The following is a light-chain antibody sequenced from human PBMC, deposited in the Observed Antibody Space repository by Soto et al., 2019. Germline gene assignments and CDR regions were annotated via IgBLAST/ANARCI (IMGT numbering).Light chain of an antibody. J-gene: IGLJ1*01. V-gene: IGLV2-23*01. CDR1: RSDIGSYNY. CDR3: CSYVGATTYV. Sequence: QSVLTQPASVSGSPGQSITISCSGTRSDIGSYNYVAWYQQFPGKTPKVIIYEGIKRPSGVSNRFSGSNSGSTASLTISGLQAEDEADYYCCSYVGATTYVFGTGTKVTVL. CDR2: EGI.